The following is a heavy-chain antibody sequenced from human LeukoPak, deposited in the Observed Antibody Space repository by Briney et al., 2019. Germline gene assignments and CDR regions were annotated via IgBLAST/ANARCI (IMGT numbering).Heavy chain of an antibody. J-gene: IGHJ4*02. CDR2: IAWNSGNT. V-gene: IGHV3-9*01. CDR1: VFTFVNYA. Sequence: GWSLRLSCAASVFTFVNYAMHWVRQAPGKGLEWVSGIAWNSGNTGFAGSVKGRFTFSRDNAENSLYLQMNSLTPEDTAFYFCAKDMNSYGSGSSYNPWGPFDSWGQGTLVTVSS. D-gene: IGHD3-10*01. CDR3: AKDMNSYGSGSSYNPWGPFDS.